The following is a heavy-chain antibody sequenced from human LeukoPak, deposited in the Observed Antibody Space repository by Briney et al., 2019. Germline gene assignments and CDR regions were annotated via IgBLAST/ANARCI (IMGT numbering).Heavy chain of an antibody. D-gene: IGHD2-15*01. CDR3: ARCSGGSTYHSDDY. Sequence: PGGSLRLSCAASGFTFSSYGMHWVRQAPGKGLEWVALIWYDGSNKYYADSVKGRFTISRDNSKNTLYLQMNSLRAEDTAVYYCARCSGGSTYHSDDYWGQGTLVTVSS. V-gene: IGHV3-33*01. CDR1: GFTFSSYG. J-gene: IGHJ4*02. CDR2: IWYDGSNK.